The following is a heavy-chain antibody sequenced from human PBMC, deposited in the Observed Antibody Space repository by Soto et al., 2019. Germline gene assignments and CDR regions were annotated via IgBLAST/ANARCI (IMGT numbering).Heavy chain of an antibody. CDR1: GGSISSYY. Sequence: SETLSLTCTVSGGSISSYYWSWIRQPPGKGLEWIGYIYYSGSTNYNPSLKSRVTISVDTSKNQFSLKLSSVTAADTAVYYCARLRAEIDYWGQGTLVTVSS. J-gene: IGHJ4*02. V-gene: IGHV4-59*08. CDR3: ARLRAEIDY. CDR2: IYYSGST.